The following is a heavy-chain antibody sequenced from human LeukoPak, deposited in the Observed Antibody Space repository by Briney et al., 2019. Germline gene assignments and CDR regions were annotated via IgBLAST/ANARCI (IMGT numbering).Heavy chain of an antibody. CDR3: ARDRGYYDTSGYYGDAFDI. Sequence: NASETLSLTCTVSGFSISSGYYWGWIRQPPGKGLEWIGDIYHSGSAYYNPSLKSRVTLSVDTSKNQFSLNLTSVTAADTAVYYCARDRGYYDTSGYYGDAFDIWGQGTKVTVSS. CDR1: GFSISSGYY. D-gene: IGHD3-22*01. CDR2: IYHSGSA. J-gene: IGHJ3*02. V-gene: IGHV4-38-2*02.